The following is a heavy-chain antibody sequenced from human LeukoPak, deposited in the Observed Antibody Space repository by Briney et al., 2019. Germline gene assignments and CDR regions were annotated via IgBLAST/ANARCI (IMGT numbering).Heavy chain of an antibody. CDR3: AAGYCSGGSCYPYYYYGMDV. V-gene: IGHV1-58*01. CDR2: IVVGSSNT. J-gene: IGHJ6*02. Sequence: ASVKVSCKASGFTFTSSAVQWERQARGQRLEWIGWIVVGSSNTNYAQKFQERVTITRDMSTSTAYMELSSLRSEDTAVYYCAAGYCSGGSCYPYYYYGMDVWGQGTTVTVSS. D-gene: IGHD2-15*01. CDR1: GFTFTSSA.